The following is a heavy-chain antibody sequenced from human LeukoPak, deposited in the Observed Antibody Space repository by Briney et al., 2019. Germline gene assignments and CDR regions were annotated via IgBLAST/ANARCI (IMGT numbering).Heavy chain of an antibody. CDR1: GFTFSSYA. CDR2: ISGSGGSS. D-gene: IGHD6-13*01. Sequence: PGGSLRLSCAASGFTFSSYAMSWVRQAPGKGLEWVSGISGSGGSSYLADSVKGRFIISRDNSKNTLYLQMNSLRADDTAVYFCAKDRPTVYSSSWLHFLDSWGQGTLVTVSS. J-gene: IGHJ4*02. CDR3: AKDRPTVYSSSWLHFLDS. V-gene: IGHV3-23*01.